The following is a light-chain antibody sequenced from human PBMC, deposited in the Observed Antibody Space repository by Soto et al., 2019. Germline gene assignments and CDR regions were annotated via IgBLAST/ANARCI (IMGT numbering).Light chain of an antibody. Sequence: DIQMTQSPSSLSASVGDRVTITCRASQIISNYLNWFQQKSGKAPKLLIYGASNLQYGVPSRFSDSASGKDFTLTISSLQPDDFATYYCQQNYDSPYTFGLGTKLEIK. J-gene: IGKJ2*01. CDR1: QIISNY. CDR3: QQNYDSPYT. V-gene: IGKV1-39*01. CDR2: GAS.